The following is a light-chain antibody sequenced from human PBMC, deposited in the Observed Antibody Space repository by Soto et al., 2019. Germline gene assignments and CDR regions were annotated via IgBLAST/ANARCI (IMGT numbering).Light chain of an antibody. V-gene: IGKV1-27*01. CDR3: QMYKNAPFT. Sequence: DIQMTQSPSSLSASVGDRITITCRASQGVGNYLAWYQQKPGKAPKLLISAASTLQSGVPSRFSGSGSGTDFTFTISSLQPEDVATYYCQMYKNAPFTFGPGTRVNIK. CDR2: AAS. CDR1: QGVGNY. J-gene: IGKJ3*01.